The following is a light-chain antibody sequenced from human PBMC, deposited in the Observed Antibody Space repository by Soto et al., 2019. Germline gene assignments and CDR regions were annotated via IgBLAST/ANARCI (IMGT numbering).Light chain of an antibody. CDR1: QSISSY. V-gene: IGKV1-39*01. J-gene: IGKJ1*01. Sequence: DIQLTQSPSGLSAAAGHRVDIAFRSSQSISSYLNWYQQKPGKAPKLLIYAASSLQSGVPSRFSGSGSGTDFTLTISSLQTEDFATYSCQQSYSTAWTFGQGTKVDIK. CDR2: AAS. CDR3: QQSYSTAWT.